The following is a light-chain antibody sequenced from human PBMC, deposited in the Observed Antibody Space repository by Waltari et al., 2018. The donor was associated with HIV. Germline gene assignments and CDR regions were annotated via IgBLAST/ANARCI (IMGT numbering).Light chain of an antibody. Sequence: EIVLTQSPGTLSLSPGERATLPCRASQSVGSSYLAWYQQKPGQAPRLLIYGASFRATGIPDRFSGSGSGTDFTLTISRLEPEDFAVYYCQQYGSSLSTFGQGTKVEIK. CDR2: GAS. V-gene: IGKV3-20*01. CDR1: QSVGSSY. CDR3: QQYGSSLST. J-gene: IGKJ1*01.